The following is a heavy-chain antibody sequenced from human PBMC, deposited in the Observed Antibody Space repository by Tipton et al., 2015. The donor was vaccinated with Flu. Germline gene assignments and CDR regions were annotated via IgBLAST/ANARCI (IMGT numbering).Heavy chain of an antibody. Sequence: QLVQSGAEVKKPGASVKVSYKASGYTFTGYYMHWVRQAPGQGLEWMGWINPNSGGTNYAQKFQGRVTMTRDTSISTAYMELSRLRSDDTAVYYCARARGYCSSTSCYYYFYGMDVWGQGTTVTVSS. J-gene: IGHJ6*02. CDR2: INPNSGGT. D-gene: IGHD2-2*01. CDR1: GYTFTGYY. V-gene: IGHV1-2*02. CDR3: ARARGYCSSTSCYYYFYGMDV.